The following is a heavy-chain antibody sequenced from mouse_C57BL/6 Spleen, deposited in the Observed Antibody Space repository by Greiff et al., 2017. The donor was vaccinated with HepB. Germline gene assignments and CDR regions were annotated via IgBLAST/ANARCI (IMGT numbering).Heavy chain of an antibody. Sequence: DVKLQESGAELVRPGASVKLSCTASGFNIKDYYMHWVKQRPEQGLEWIGRIDPEDGDTEYAPKFQGKATMTADTSSHTAYLQLSSLTSEDTAVYYCTTDYSNPEGMDYWGQGTSVTVSS. J-gene: IGHJ4*01. V-gene: IGHV14-1*01. CDR2: IDPEDGDT. D-gene: IGHD2-5*01. CDR3: TTDYSNPEGMDY. CDR1: GFNIKDYY.